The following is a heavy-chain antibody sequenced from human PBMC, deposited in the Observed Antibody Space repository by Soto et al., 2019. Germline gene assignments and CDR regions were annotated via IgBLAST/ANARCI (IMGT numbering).Heavy chain of an antibody. Sequence: SETPSLTCTVSGGSISSGDYYWSWIRQPPGKGLEWIGYIYYSGSTYYNPSLKSRVTISVDTSKNQFSLKLSSVTAADTAVYYCARTYDFWSGYFFDYWGQGTLVTVSS. J-gene: IGHJ4*02. CDR2: IYYSGST. CDR3: ARTYDFWSGYFFDY. D-gene: IGHD3-3*01. V-gene: IGHV4-30-4*01. CDR1: GGSISSGDYY.